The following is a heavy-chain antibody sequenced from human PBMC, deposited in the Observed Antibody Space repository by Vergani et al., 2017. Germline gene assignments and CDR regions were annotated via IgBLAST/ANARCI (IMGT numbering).Heavy chain of an antibody. J-gene: IGHJ6*02. CDR2: IYYSGST. V-gene: IGHV4-30-4*01. D-gene: IGHD4-23*01. CDR3: ARGHATVVTYYYYGMDV. Sequence: QVQLQESGPGLVKPSQTLSLTCTVSGGSISSGDYYWSWIRQPPGKGREWIGYIYYSGSTYYNPSLKGRVTISVDTSKNQCSLKLSSVTAADTAVYYCARGHATVVTYYYYGMDVWGQGTTVTVSS. CDR1: GGSISSGDYY.